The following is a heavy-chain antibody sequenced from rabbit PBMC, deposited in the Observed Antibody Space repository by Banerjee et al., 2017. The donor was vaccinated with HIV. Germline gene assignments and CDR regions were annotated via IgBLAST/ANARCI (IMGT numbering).Heavy chain of an antibody. CDR3: ARANDGVVGLNL. CDR1: AFSFSNKYV. Sequence: QSLEESGGDLVKPEGSLTLTCTASAFSFSNKYVMCWVRQAPGKGLEWIACINTSSGSTWYASWAKGRFTISKTSSTTVTLQMTSLTVADMATYFCARANDGVVGLNLWGPGTSSPS. V-gene: IGHV1S40*01. CDR2: INTSSGST. J-gene: IGHJ4*01. D-gene: IGHD2-1*01.